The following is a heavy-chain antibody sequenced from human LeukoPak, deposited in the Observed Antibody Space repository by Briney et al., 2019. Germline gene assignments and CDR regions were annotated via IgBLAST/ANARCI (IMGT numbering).Heavy chain of an antibody. CDR2: INHSGST. D-gene: IGHD6-19*01. Sequence: SETLSLTCAVYGGSFSGYYWSWIRQPPGMGLEWIGEINHSGSTNYNPSLKSRVTISVDTSKNQFPLKLSSVTAADTAVYYCARLRGPGIAVAGTFDYWGQGTLVTVSS. V-gene: IGHV4-34*01. CDR1: GGSFSGYY. J-gene: IGHJ4*02. CDR3: ARLRGPGIAVAGTFDY.